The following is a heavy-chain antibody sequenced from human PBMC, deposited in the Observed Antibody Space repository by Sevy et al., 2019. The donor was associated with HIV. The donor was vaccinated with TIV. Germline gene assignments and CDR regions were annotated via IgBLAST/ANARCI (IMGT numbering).Heavy chain of an antibody. J-gene: IGHJ6*03. CDR3: ARDGDTAMVTPDYYYYMDV. V-gene: IGHV3-21*01. Sequence: GGYLRLSCAASGFTFSSYSMNCVRQAPGKGLEWVSSISSSSSYIYYADSVKGRFTISRDNAKNSLYLQMNSLRAEDTALYYCARDGDTAMVTPDYYYYMDVWGKGTSVTVSS. CDR1: GFTFSSYS. D-gene: IGHD5-18*01. CDR2: ISSSSSYI.